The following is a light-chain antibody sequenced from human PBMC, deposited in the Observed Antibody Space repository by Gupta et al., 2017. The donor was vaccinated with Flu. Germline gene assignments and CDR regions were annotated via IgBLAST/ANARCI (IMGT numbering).Light chain of an antibody. J-gene: IGKJ4*01. V-gene: IGKV1-39*01. CDR1: QSISAD. CDR3: QQSYSTSSLT. CDR2: AAS. Sequence: DVQMTQTPSSLSASEGDRVTITCRASQSISADLNWYQQKPGKAPKLLIYAASSLQSGVSSRFSGSGSGTDFTLTISSLQPEDFATYYCQQSYSTSSLTFGGGTKVEIK.